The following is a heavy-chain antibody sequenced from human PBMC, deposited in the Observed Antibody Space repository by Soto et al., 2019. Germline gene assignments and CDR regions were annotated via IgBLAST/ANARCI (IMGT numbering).Heavy chain of an antibody. D-gene: IGHD4-17*01. Sequence: LSLTCTVSGGSISSGDYYWSWIRQPPGKGLEWIGYIYYSGSTYYNPSLKSRVTISVDTSKNQFSLKLSSVTAADTAVYYCARDIHYGDYDWFDPWGQGTLVTVSS. J-gene: IGHJ5*02. V-gene: IGHV4-30-4*01. CDR1: GGSISSGDYY. CDR2: IYYSGST. CDR3: ARDIHYGDYDWFDP.